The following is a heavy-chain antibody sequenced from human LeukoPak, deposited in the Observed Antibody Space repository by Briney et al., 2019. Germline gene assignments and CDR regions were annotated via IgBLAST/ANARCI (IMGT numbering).Heavy chain of an antibody. J-gene: IGHJ4*02. CDR2: ISYDGSNK. Sequence: PGRSLRLSCAASGFTFSSYAMHWVRQAPGKGLEWAAVISYDGSNKYYADSVKGRFTISRDNSKNTLYLQMNSLRAEDTAVYYCASGGYSGYENRDWGQGTLVTVSS. CDR1: GFTFSSYA. V-gene: IGHV3-30*04. D-gene: IGHD5-12*01. CDR3: ASGGYSGYENRD.